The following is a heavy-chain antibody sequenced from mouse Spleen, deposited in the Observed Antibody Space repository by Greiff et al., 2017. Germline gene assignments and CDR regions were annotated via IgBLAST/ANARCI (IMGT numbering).Heavy chain of an antibody. CDR1: GYTFTDYY. Sequence: QVQLQQSGAELVRPGASVKLSCKASGYTFTDYYINWVKQRPGQGLEWIARIYPGSGNTYYNEKFKGKATLTAEKSSSTAYMQLSSLTSEDSAVYFCARTPPYGYYAMDYWGQGTSVTVSS. D-gene: IGHD1-1*02. CDR2: IYPGSGNT. V-gene: IGHV1-76*01. J-gene: IGHJ4*01. CDR3: ARTPPYGYYAMDY.